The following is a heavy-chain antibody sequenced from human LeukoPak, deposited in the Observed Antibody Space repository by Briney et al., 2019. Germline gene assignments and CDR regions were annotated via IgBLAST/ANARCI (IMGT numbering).Heavy chain of an antibody. CDR2: ISAGGDRT. CDR3: ARVGITFGGVIVVSHLVPDY. Sequence: GGSLRLSCAASGFRFNSYGMTWVRLAPGKGLEWVSAISAGGDRTYYADAVKGRFTISRDNSKNTLYLQMNSPRAEDTAVYYCARVGITFGGVIVVSHLVPDYWGQGTLVTVSS. V-gene: IGHV3-23*01. CDR1: GFRFNSYG. D-gene: IGHD3-16*02. J-gene: IGHJ4*02.